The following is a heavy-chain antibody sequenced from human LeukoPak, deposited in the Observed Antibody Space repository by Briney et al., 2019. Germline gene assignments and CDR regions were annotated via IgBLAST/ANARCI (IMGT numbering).Heavy chain of an antibody. V-gene: IGHV3-48*02. D-gene: IGHD6-13*01. Sequence: GGSLRLSCAASGFTFSSYGMNWVRQAPGKGLEWVSYISTKSGTIYYADSVKGRFTISRDNAKNSLYLQLNSLRDEDTAVYYCAGEPAAADDAFDIWGQGTMVTVSS. CDR3: AGEPAAADDAFDI. CDR1: GFTFSSYG. CDR2: ISTKSGTI. J-gene: IGHJ3*02.